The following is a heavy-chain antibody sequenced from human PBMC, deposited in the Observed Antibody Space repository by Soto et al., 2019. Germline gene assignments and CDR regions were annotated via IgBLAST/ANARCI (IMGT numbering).Heavy chain of an antibody. Sequence: GGSLRLSCAASGFTFSSYAMHWVRQSPGKGLEWVAVISYDGSNKYYADSVKGRFTISGDNSKNTLYLQMNSLRAEDTAVYYCARDRLSPVAGLGPFDYWGQGTLVTVSS. CDR2: ISYDGSNK. CDR3: ARDRLSPVAGLGPFDY. J-gene: IGHJ4*02. CDR1: GFTFSSYA. V-gene: IGHV3-30-3*01. D-gene: IGHD6-19*01.